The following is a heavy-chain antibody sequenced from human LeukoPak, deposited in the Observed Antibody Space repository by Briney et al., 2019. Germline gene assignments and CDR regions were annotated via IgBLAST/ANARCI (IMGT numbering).Heavy chain of an antibody. CDR3: AMGGGSSSILIDC. V-gene: IGHV3-23*01. J-gene: IGHJ4*02. D-gene: IGHD6-6*01. CDR1: GFTFSSYV. CDR2: ISSNGDGT. Sequence: GGSLRLSCAASGFTFSSYVMSWVRQTPGKGLEWVSSISSNGDGTYYADSVKGRFAISRDNSKNTLFLQMNSLRAEDTATYYCAMGGGSSSILIDCGGQGTLVTVS.